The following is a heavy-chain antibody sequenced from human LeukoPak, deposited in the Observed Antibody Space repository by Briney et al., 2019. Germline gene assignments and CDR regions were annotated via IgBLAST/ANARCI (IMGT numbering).Heavy chain of an antibody. J-gene: IGHJ6*03. CDR2: IIPIFGTA. V-gene: IGHV1-69*13. Sequence: SVKVSCKASGGTFSSYAISWVRQAPGQGLEWMGGIIPIFGTANYAQKFQGRVTITVDESTSTAYMELSSLRSEDTAVYYCATTNLGYCSSTSCLPYYYYYYMDVWGKGTTVTVSS. CDR1: GGTFSSYA. D-gene: IGHD2-2*01. CDR3: ATTNLGYCSSTSCLPYYYYYYMDV.